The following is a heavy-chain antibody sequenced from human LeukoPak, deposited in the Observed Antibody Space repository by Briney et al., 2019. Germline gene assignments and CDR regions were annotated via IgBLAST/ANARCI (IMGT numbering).Heavy chain of an antibody. V-gene: IGHV4-61*09. CDR3: AREGGSLDY. CDR2: IFTTGST. CDR1: GGSINGGSYY. D-gene: IGHD2-15*01. J-gene: IGHJ4*02. Sequence: SQTLSLTCSVSGGSINGGSYYWSWIRQPAGKPLEWIGHIFTTGSTSYNPSLRTRVTISVDTSKNQFSLKLSSVTAADTAVYYCAREGGSLDYWGQGTLVTVSS.